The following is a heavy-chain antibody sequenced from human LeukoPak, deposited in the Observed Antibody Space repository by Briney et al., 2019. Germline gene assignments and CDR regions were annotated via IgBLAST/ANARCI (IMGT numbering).Heavy chain of an antibody. Sequence: SETLSLTCTVSGGSNSSYYWSWIQQPPGKELEWIGYIYYSGSTNYNPSLKSRVTISVDTSKNQFSLKLSSVTAADTAVYYCARVVDYDSSGYFRYYFDYWGQGTLVTVSS. D-gene: IGHD3-22*01. CDR3: ARVVDYDSSGYFRYYFDY. J-gene: IGHJ4*02. V-gene: IGHV4-59*01. CDR1: GGSNSSYY. CDR2: IYYSGST.